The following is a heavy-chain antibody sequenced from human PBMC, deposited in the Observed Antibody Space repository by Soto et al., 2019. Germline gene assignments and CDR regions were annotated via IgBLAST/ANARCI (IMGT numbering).Heavy chain of an antibody. CDR1: GYTFTSYG. CDR2: ISAYNGNT. Sequence: QVQLVQSGAEVKKPGASVKVSCKASGYTFTSYGISWVRQAPGQGLEWMGWISAYNGNTNYAQKLQGRVTMTTDTSTSTAYMELRSLRSDDTAVYYCAGDRRAARRAEPIDYWGQGTLVTVSS. D-gene: IGHD6-6*01. J-gene: IGHJ4*02. V-gene: IGHV1-18*04. CDR3: AGDRRAARRAEPIDY.